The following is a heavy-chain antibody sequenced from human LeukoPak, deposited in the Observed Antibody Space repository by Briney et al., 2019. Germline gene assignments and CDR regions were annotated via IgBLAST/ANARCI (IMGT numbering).Heavy chain of an antibody. D-gene: IGHD3-22*01. CDR2: INPNTGGT. Sequence: ASVKASCKASGYTFTAYYMHWVRQAPGQGLEWMGWINPNTGGTNYAQKFQGRVTMTRDTSISTAYMELSSLRSDDTALYYCARDREFYDSSGPYYFDFWGQGTLVTVSS. J-gene: IGHJ4*02. CDR3: ARDREFYDSSGPYYFDF. V-gene: IGHV1-2*02. CDR1: GYTFTAYY.